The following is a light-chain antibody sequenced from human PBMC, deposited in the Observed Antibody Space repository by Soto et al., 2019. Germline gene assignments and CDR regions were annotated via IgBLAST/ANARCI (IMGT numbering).Light chain of an antibody. CDR3: QQYNNWPLYT. Sequence: EIVMTQSPATLSVSPGERATLSCRASQSVSSNLAWYQQKPGQAPRLLIYGASTRATGIPARFSGSGSGTECTLTISSLQSEDFAVYYCQQYNNWPLYTVGQGTKLEIK. CDR1: QSVSSN. V-gene: IGKV3-15*01. J-gene: IGKJ2*01. CDR2: GAS.